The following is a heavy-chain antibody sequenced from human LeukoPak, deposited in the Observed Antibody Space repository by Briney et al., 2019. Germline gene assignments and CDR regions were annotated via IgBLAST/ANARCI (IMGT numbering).Heavy chain of an antibody. CDR3: ARESYSSGTLDY. J-gene: IGHJ4*02. CDR2: INPNSGGT. V-gene: IGHV1-2*02. CDR1: GYTFTGYY. D-gene: IGHD6-19*01. Sequence: ASVKVSCKASGYTFTGYYMHWVRQAPGQGLEWMGWINPNSGGTNYAQKFQGRVTMTEDTSTDTAYMELSSLRSEDTAVYYCARESYSSGTLDYWGQGTLVTVSS.